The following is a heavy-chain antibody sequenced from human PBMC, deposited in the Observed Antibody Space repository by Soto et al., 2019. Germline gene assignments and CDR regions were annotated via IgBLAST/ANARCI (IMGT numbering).Heavy chain of an antibody. J-gene: IGHJ4*02. CDR3: ARDFADSSGYYWDY. Sequence: QVQLQESGPGLVKPSGTLSLTCAVSGGSISSSNWWSWVRQPPGKGLEWIGEIYHSGSTNYNPSLKSRVTXXVXKXXNQFSLKLSSVTAADTAVYYCARDFADSSGYYWDYWGQGTLVTVSS. CDR1: GGSISSSNW. CDR2: IYHSGST. D-gene: IGHD3-22*01. V-gene: IGHV4-4*02.